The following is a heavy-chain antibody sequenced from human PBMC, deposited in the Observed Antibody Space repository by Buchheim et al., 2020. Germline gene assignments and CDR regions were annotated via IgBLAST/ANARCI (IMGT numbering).Heavy chain of an antibody. CDR3: ARGGLAAAGFDY. V-gene: IGHV3-33*01. D-gene: IGHD6-13*01. Sequence: QVQLVESGGGVVQPGRSLRLSCAASGFTFSSYGMHWVRQAPGKGLEWVAVIWYDGSNKYYADSVKGRFTISRDNSKNTLYLQMNSLGAEDTAVYYCARGGLAAAGFDYWGQGTL. J-gene: IGHJ4*02. CDR1: GFTFSSYG. CDR2: IWYDGSNK.